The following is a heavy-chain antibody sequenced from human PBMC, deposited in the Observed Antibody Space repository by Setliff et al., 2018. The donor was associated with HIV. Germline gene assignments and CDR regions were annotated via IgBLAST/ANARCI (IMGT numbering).Heavy chain of an antibody. V-gene: IGHV4-59*08. CDR2: MYYSGNT. J-gene: IGHJ4*02. CDR3: ERGGQSTGYGIEH. D-gene: IGHD5-12*01. CDR1: GVSISNYY. Sequence: PSETLSLTCTVSGVSISNYYWSWIRQPPGKGLEWIGYMYYSGNTNYNPSLQSRVIISLDTSKNQFSLKLSSVTAADTAVYYCERGGQSTGYGIEHWGQGTLVTVSS.